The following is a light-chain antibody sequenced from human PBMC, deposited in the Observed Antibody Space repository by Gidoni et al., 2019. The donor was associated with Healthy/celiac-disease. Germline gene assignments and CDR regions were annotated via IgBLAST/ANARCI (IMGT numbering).Light chain of an antibody. J-gene: IGKJ3*01. CDR1: QDLSNY. Sequence: DIQMTQSPSSLSASVGDRVTITCQASQDLSNYLNWYQQKPGKAPKRLIYDASHLETGVPSRFIGSGSGTDFTFAISSLQPEAIATYYCQQYDNLPFTFGPGTKVDIK. CDR2: DAS. CDR3: QQYDNLPFT. V-gene: IGKV1-33*01.